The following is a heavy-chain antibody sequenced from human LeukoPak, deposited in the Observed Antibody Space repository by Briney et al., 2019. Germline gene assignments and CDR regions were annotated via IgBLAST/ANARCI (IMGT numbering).Heavy chain of an antibody. V-gene: IGHV4-59*01. CDR3: ARENYDFWSGYKRNNWFDP. CDR1: GGSFSGYY. CDR2: IYYSGST. D-gene: IGHD3-3*01. J-gene: IGHJ5*02. Sequence: SETLSLTCAVYGGSFSGYYWSWTRQPPGKGLEWIGYIYYSGSTNYNPSLKSRVTISVDTSKNQFSLKLSSVTAADTAVYYCARENYDFWSGYKRNNWFDPWGQGTLVTVSS.